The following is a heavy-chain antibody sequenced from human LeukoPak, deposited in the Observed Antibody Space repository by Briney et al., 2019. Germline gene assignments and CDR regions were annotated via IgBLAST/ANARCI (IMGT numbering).Heavy chain of an antibody. Sequence: PGGSLRLSCAASGFTFDDYTMHWVRQAPGKGLEWVSLISWDGGSTYYADSVKGRFTISRDNSKNSLYLQMNSLRTEDTALYYCAKSSSVEWLSPFDYWGQGTLVTVSS. J-gene: IGHJ4*02. CDR1: GFTFDDYT. D-gene: IGHD3-3*01. CDR3: AKSSSVEWLSPFDY. CDR2: ISWDGGST. V-gene: IGHV3-43*01.